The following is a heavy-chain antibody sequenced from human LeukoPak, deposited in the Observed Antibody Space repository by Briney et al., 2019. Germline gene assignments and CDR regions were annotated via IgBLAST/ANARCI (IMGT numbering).Heavy chain of an antibody. CDR2: IYHSGST. CDR3: ERVYSSSWYWNWFDP. D-gene: IGHD6-13*01. V-gene: IGHV4-38-2*02. J-gene: IGHJ5*02. Sequence: PSETLSLTCTVSGYSLSSGYYWGWIRQPPGKGLEWIGSIYHSGSTYYNPSLKSRVTISVDTSKNQFSLKVTSVTAADTAVYYCERVYSSSWYWNWFDPWGQGTLVTVSS. CDR1: GYSLSSGYY.